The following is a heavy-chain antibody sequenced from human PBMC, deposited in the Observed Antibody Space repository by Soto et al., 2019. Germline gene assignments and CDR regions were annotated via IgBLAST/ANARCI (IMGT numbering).Heavy chain of an antibody. CDR1: GGSISSYY. D-gene: IGHD6-13*01. CDR3: ARHLWVGSSWFLGAFDI. V-gene: IGHV4-59*08. J-gene: IGHJ3*02. Sequence: PSETLSLTCTVSGGSISSYYWSWIRQPPGKGLEWIGYIYYSGSTNYNPSLKSRVTISVDTSKNQFSLKLSSVTAADTAVYYCARHLWVGSSWFLGAFDIWGQGKMVTVS. CDR2: IYYSGST.